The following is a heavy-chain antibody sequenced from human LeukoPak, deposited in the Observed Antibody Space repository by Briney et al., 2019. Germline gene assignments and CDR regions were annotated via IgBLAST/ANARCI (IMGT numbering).Heavy chain of an antibody. CDR2: IIPIFGTA. D-gene: IGHD6-6*01. CDR1: GGTFSSYA. CDR3: ARDRGSSSPYYYYYMDV. Sequence: ASVKVSCKASGGTFSSYAISWVRQAPGQGLEWMEGIIPIFGTANYAQKFQGRVTITADESTSTAYMELSSLRSEDTAVYYCARDRGSSSPYYYYYMDVWGKGTTVTVSS. J-gene: IGHJ6*03. V-gene: IGHV1-69*13.